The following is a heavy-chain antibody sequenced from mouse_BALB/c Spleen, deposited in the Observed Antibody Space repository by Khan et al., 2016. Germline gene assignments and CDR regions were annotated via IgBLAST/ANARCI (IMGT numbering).Heavy chain of an antibody. V-gene: IGHV4-1*02. Sequence: KLLESGGCLVQPGGSLKLSCAASGFDFSRYWMSWVRPAPGKGLEWIGEINPDSSTINYTPSLKDKFIISRDNAKNTLYLQMSKVRSEDTALYYCGRLYYYGCVDYWGQGTTLTGSS. CDR3: GRLYYYGCVDY. CDR2: INPDSSTI. CDR1: GFDFSRYW. J-gene: IGHJ2*01. D-gene: IGHD1-1*02.